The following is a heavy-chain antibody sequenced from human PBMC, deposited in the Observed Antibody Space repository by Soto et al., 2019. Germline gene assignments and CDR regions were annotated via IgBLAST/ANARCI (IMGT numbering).Heavy chain of an antibody. CDR1: GYTFTSYG. D-gene: IGHD3-10*01. V-gene: IGHV1-18*01. J-gene: IGHJ6*02. CDR3: ARGYYGSGSQPRGYYYYGMDV. CDR2: ISAYNGNT. Sequence: ASVKVSCKASGYTFTSYGISWVRQAPGQGLEWRGWISAYNGNTNYAQKFQGRVTMTRNTSISTAYMELSSLRSEDTAVYYYARGYYGSGSQPRGYYYYGMDVWGQGTTVTVSS.